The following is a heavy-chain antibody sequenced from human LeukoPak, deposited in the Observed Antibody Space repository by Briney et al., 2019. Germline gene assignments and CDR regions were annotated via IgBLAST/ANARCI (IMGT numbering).Heavy chain of an antibody. CDR2: NFYSGST. D-gene: IGHD6-25*01. CDR1: GGSISTYY. V-gene: IGHV4-59*08. J-gene: IGHJ2*01. CDR3: ARQGGYSSGRYWYFDL. Sequence: SETLSLTCSVSGGSISTYYRSWIRQPPGKGLEWIGYNFYSGSTNYNPSLKSRVTISLDTSKNQFSLKLRSVTAADTAVYYCARQGGYSSGRYWYFDLWGRGTLVTVSS.